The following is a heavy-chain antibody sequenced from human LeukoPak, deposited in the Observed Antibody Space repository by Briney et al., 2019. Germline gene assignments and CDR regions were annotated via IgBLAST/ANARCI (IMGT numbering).Heavy chain of an antibody. CDR1: GFTFSSYT. D-gene: IGHD4-23*01. V-gene: IGHV3-48*04. CDR2: ISSSSSTI. CDR3: ARAGYGGSTTGWFDP. J-gene: IGHJ5*02. Sequence: PGGSLRLSCAASGFTFSSYTMNWVRQAPGKGLEWVSYISSSSSTIYYADSVKGRFTISRDNAKNSLCLQMNSLRAEDTAVYYCARAGYGGSTTGWFDPWGQGTLVTVSS.